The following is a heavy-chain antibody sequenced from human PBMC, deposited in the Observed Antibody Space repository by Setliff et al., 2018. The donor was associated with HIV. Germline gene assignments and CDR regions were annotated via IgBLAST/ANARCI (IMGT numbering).Heavy chain of an antibody. CDR1: GFTVSSSY. V-gene: IGHV3-53*01. Sequence: GGSLRLSCEASGFTVSSSYMAWVRQAPGKGLEWVSVLYSGGNTYYADSVKGRFTISRDNSKNTLYLQMNGLRAEDTAVYYCARERGKTTVPFYYYYMDVWGKGTTVTVSS. J-gene: IGHJ6*03. D-gene: IGHD4-4*01. CDR3: ARERGKTTVPFYYYYMDV. CDR2: LYSGGNT.